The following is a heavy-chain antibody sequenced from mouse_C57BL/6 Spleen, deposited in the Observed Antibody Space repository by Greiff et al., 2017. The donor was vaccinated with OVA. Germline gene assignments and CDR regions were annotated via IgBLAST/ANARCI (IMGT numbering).Heavy chain of an antibody. CDR3: ARYDGYYWYFDV. J-gene: IGHJ1*03. CDR1: GYTFTDYN. V-gene: IGHV1-22*01. D-gene: IGHD2-3*01. Sequence: EVQLQESGPELVKPGASVKMSCKASGYTFTDYNMHWVKQSHGKSLEWIGYINPNNGGTSYNQKFKGKATLTVNKSSSTAYMELRSLTSEDSAVYYCARYDGYYWYFDVWGTGTTVTVSS. CDR2: INPNNGGT.